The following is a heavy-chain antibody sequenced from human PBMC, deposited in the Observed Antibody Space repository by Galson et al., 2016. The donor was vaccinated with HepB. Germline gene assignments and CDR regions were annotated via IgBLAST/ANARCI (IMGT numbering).Heavy chain of an antibody. V-gene: IGHV3-23*01. CDR2: VTGSGSWT. CDR3: ARDPNGDYFGAFDF. Sequence: SLRLSCAASGFSFSRYAMTWVRQAPGKGLEWVSSVTGSGSWTYYADSVKGRLTISRDNSKNTLYLQMNSLRAEDTAVYYCARDPNGDYFGAFDFWGQGTMVTVSS. J-gene: IGHJ3*01. D-gene: IGHD4-17*01. CDR1: GFSFSRYA.